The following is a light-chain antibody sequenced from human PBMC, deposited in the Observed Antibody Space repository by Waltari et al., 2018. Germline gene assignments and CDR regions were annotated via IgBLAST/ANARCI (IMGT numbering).Light chain of an antibody. CDR2: YDS. Sequence: SYVLTQPLSVSVAPGETASITCGGDNIGSYSVHWYQQKPGQAPVLVIFYDSDRPSGIPARFSGSNSGNTATLTITSVEAGDEARYYCQVWHADIDPGVFGTGTEVTVL. CDR3: QVWHADIDPGV. J-gene: IGLJ1*01. CDR1: NIGSYS. V-gene: IGLV3-21*04.